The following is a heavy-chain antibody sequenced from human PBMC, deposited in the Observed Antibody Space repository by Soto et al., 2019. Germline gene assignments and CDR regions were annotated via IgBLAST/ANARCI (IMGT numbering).Heavy chain of an antibody. CDR3: ANSIALYCSSPRCVSWFHP. D-gene: IGHD2-2*01. V-gene: IGHV3-23*01. Sequence: GSRRLSWAAAGFTFSSYARSWVRQAPGKGLEWVSAISGSGGSTYYADSVKGRFTISRDNSKNTLYPQMNSLRAEDTAVYYCANSIALYCSSPRCVSWFHPWGQATLVTVYS. CDR2: ISGSGGST. CDR1: GFTFSSYA. J-gene: IGHJ5*02.